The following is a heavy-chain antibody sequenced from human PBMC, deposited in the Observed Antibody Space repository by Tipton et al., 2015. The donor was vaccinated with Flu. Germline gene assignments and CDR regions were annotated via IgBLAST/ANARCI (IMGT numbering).Heavy chain of an antibody. Sequence: TLSLTCAVSGGSISSSNWWSWVRQPPGKGLEWIGEIYHSGSTNYNPSLKSRVTISVDKSKNQSSLKLSSVTAADTAVYYCAGSGDTTGTRAVDYWGQGILVTVSS. CDR2: IYHSGST. V-gene: IGHV4-4*02. J-gene: IGHJ4*02. CDR1: GGSISSSNW. CDR3: AGSGDTTGTRAVDY. D-gene: IGHD1-1*01.